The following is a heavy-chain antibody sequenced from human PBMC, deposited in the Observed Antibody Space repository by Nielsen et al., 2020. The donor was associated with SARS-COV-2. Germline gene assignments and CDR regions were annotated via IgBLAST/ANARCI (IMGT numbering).Heavy chain of an antibody. Sequence: SETLSLTCTVSGGSISSYYWSWIRQPPGKGLEWIGCIYYSGSTNYNPSLKSRVTISVDTSKNQFSLKLSSVTAADTALYYCAGDLGGYCSSTSCSIYYGMDVWGQGTTVTVSS. CDR3: AGDLGGYCSSTSCSIYYGMDV. V-gene: IGHV4-59*12. CDR2: IYYSGST. J-gene: IGHJ6*02. CDR1: GGSISSYY. D-gene: IGHD2-2*01.